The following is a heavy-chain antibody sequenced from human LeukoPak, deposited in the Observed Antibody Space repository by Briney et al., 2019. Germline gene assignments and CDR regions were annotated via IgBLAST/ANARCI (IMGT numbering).Heavy chain of an antibody. CDR2: IIPVFGMP. CDR1: GGSFSSYD. J-gene: IGHJ4*02. CDR3: ARSDAGNSEGGIDY. V-gene: IGHV1-69*05. Sequence: SVKVSCKPSGGSFSSYDISWVRQASEQGLEWMGGIIPVFGMPNYAQKFQGRLTLTTDESTGTAYMELGGLTSDDTAVYYCARSDAGNSEGGIDYWGQGTLVIVSS. D-gene: IGHD4-23*01.